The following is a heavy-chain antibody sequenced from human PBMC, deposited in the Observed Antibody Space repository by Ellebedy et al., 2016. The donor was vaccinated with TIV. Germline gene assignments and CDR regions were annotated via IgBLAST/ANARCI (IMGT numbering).Heavy chain of an antibody. Sequence: GESLKISCAASGFTFSNYAMTWVRQAPGKGLEWVSVVSGAASTTYYADSVKGRFTISRDNSKNTLSLQMHSLRGEDTAVYYCAKLSAYCTSTTCQTFDYWGQGSLVTVSS. D-gene: IGHD2-2*01. CDR3: AKLSAYCTSTTCQTFDY. CDR2: VSGAASTT. CDR1: GFTFSNYA. V-gene: IGHV3-23*01. J-gene: IGHJ4*02.